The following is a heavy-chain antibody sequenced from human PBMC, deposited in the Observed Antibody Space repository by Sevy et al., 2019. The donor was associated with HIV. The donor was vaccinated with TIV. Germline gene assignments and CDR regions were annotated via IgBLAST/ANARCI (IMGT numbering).Heavy chain of an antibody. Sequence: ASVKVSCKVSGYTLTKLSMHWVRQAPGKGLQWMGGFDPEDGKTIYAQKFQGRVTMTEDTSTDTAYMELSSLRPEDTAVYYCATLDFWSDYPLYGMDVWGQGTTVTVSS. CDR3: ATLDFWSDYPLYGMDV. CDR2: FDPEDGKT. CDR1: GYTLTKLS. D-gene: IGHD3-3*01. J-gene: IGHJ6*02. V-gene: IGHV1-24*01.